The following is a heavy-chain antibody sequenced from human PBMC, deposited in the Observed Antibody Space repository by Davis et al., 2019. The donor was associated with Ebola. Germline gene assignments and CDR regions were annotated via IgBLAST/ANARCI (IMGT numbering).Heavy chain of an antibody. J-gene: IGHJ4*02. V-gene: IGHV3-30*18. CDR2: ISYDGSRE. Sequence: PGGSLRLSCAASGFTFSSYGMHWVRQAPGKGLEWVAFISYDGSREYYADSVKGRFTLSRDNSKKKLYLQMNSLSTEDTAVYYCGKDIFDAVYSSGWYEGYFEYWGLGILVTVSS. CDR3: GKDIFDAVYSSGWYEGYFEY. D-gene: IGHD6-19*01. CDR1: GFTFSSYG.